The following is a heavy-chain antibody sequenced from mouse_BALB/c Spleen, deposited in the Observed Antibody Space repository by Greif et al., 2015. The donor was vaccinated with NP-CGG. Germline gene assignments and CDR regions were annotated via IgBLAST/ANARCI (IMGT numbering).Heavy chain of an antibody. V-gene: IGHV1S81*02. J-gene: IGHJ2*01. CDR2: INPSNGGT. D-gene: IGHD1-1*01. Sequence: QVQLQQSGAELVKPGASVKLSCKASGYTFTSYYMYWVKQRPGQGLEWIGEINPSNGGTNFNEKFKSKATLTVDKSSSIAYMQLSSLTSEDSAVYYFTRSDYYGPHFDYWGQGTTLTVSS. CDR3: TRSDYYGPHFDY. CDR1: GYTFTSYY.